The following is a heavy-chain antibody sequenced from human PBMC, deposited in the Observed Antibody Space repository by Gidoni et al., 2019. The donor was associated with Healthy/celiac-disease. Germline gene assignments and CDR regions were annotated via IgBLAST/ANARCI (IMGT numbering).Heavy chain of an antibody. V-gene: IGHV4-34*01. Sequence: QVQLQQWGAGLLKPSETLSLTCAVYGGSFSGYYWSWIRQPPGTGLEWIGEINHSGSTNYNPSLKSRVTISVDTSKNQFSLKLSSVTAADTAVYYCARGGSFGSGYYTTYWYFDLWGRGTLVTVSS. D-gene: IGHD3-3*01. CDR3: ARGGSFGSGYYTTYWYFDL. CDR2: INHSGST. CDR1: GGSFSGYY. J-gene: IGHJ2*01.